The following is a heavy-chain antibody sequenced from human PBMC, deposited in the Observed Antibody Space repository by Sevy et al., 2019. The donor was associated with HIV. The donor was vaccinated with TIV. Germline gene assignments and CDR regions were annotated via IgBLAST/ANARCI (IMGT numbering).Heavy chain of an antibody. CDR2: ISAYNGNT. V-gene: IGHV1-18*01. CDR3: ASVDIVLMVYATLRSFDY. D-gene: IGHD2-8*01. J-gene: IGHJ4*02. Sequence: ASVKVSCKASGCTFTSYGISWVRQAPGQGLEWMGWISAYNGNTNYAQKLQGRVTMATDTSTSTAYMELRSLRSDDTAVYYCASVDIVLMVYATLRSFDYWGQGTLVTVSS. CDR1: GCTFTSYG.